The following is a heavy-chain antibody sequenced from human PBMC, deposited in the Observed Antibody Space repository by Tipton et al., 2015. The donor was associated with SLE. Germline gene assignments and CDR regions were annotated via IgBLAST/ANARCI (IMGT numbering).Heavy chain of an antibody. V-gene: IGHV4-59*08. CDR2: THYSGST. CDR3: ARRYYYDSSGFYFDY. Sequence: TLSLTCTVSGGSISGHYWNWIRHPPGRGLEWIGYTHYSGSTNYNPSLKSRVTLSVDTSKNQFSLRLSSVTAADTAVYYCARRYYYDSSGFYFDYWGQGSLVTVSS. D-gene: IGHD3-22*01. J-gene: IGHJ4*02. CDR1: GGSISGHY.